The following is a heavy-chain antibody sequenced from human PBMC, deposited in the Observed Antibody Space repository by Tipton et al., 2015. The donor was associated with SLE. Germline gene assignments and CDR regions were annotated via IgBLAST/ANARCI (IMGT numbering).Heavy chain of an antibody. Sequence: SLRLSCAASGFTFSSYGMHWVRQAPGKGLEWVSAISGSGGSTYYADSVKGRFTISRDNSKNTLYLQMNSLRAEDTAVYYCAKDRGYFDQGDAFDIWGQGTMVTVSS. CDR3: AKDRGYFDQGDAFDI. J-gene: IGHJ3*02. CDR1: GFTFSSYG. V-gene: IGHV3-23*01. CDR2: ISGSGGST. D-gene: IGHD3-9*01.